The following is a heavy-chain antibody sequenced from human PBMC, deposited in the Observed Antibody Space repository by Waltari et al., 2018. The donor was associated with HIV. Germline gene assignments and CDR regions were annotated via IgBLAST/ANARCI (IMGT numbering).Heavy chain of an antibody. CDR1: GRFIRGYY. Sequence: QVQLQESGPGLVKPSETLYLTCTVSGRFIRGYYWSWIRQPAGKGLEWIGQIYISGSTNYNPSLKSRVTMSLDASKNLFSLKMRSVTAADTAVYYCARENILLLFGESYYNYYGMDVWGQGTTVTVSS. CDR2: IYISGST. D-gene: IGHD3-10*01. J-gene: IGHJ6*02. CDR3: ARENILLLFGESYYNYYGMDV. V-gene: IGHV4-4*07.